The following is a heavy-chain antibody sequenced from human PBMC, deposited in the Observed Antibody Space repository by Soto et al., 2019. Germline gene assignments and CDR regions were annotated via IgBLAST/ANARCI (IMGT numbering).Heavy chain of an antibody. Sequence: ASVKVSCKASGYTFTSYAISWVRQAPGQGLEWMGWISAYNGNTNYAQKFQGRVTMTTDTSTNTAYMELRSLRSDDTAVYYCARGEGVYCSITICRQTVYYYIVAVWGQGTTVTVSS. CDR2: ISAYNGNT. CDR1: GYTFTSYA. D-gene: IGHD2-2*01. V-gene: IGHV1-18*01. J-gene: IGHJ6*02. CDR3: ARGEGVYCSITICRQTVYYYIVAV.